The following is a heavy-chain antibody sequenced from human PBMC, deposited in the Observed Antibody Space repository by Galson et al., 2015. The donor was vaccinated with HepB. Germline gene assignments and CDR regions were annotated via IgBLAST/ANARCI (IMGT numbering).Heavy chain of an antibody. V-gene: IGHV3-13*01. CDR1: GFTFSSYD. CDR2: IGTAGDT. J-gene: IGHJ3*02. D-gene: IGHD4-17*01. Sequence: SLRLSCAASGFTFSSYDMHWVRQATGKGLEWVSAIGTAGDTYYPGSVKGRFTISRENAKNSLYLQMNSLRAGDTAVYYCARIRDYGDRLGAFDIWGQGTMVTVSS. CDR3: ARIRDYGDRLGAFDI.